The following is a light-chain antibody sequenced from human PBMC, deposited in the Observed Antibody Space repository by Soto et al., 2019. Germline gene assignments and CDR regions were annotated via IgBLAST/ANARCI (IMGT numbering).Light chain of an antibody. CDR1: QYINIY. CDR2: VAS. V-gene: IGKV1-39*01. J-gene: IGKJ2*01. Sequence: DIQMTQSPSSLSASVGDRVTITCRTSQYINIYIHWYQQKPGQAPKLLVYVASNLVTGVPSRFTGSGSGTDFTLTITNLQPEDFATYYCQQNYITPYTLGQGTKLEIK. CDR3: QQNYITPYT.